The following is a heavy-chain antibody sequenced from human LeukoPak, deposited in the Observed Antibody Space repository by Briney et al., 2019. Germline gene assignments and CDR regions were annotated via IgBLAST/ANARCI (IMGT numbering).Heavy chain of an antibody. CDR1: GYTFTGYY. J-gene: IGHJ6*03. CDR2: INPNSGGT. Sequence: GASVKVSCKASGYTFTGYYMHWVRQAPGQGLEWMGWINPNSGGTNYAQKFQGRVTMTRDTSISTAYMELSRLRSDDTAVYYCARGESGYSYGYSWYYYYYYMDVWGKGTTVTVSS. D-gene: IGHD5-18*01. CDR3: ARGESGYSYGYSWYYYYYYMDV. V-gene: IGHV1-2*02.